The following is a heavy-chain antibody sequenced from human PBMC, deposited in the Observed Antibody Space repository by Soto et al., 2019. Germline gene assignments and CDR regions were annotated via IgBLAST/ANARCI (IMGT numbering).Heavy chain of an antibody. D-gene: IGHD6-19*01. CDR1: GFTVSSNY. Sequence: GGSLRLSCAASGFTVSSNYMSWVRQAPGKGLEWVSVIYSGGSTYYADSVKGRFTISRDNSKNTLYLQMNSLRVEDTAVYYCARAVYYSSGWYPLIWGQGTLVTVSS. V-gene: IGHV3-53*01. J-gene: IGHJ4*02. CDR3: ARAVYYSSGWYPLI. CDR2: IYSGGST.